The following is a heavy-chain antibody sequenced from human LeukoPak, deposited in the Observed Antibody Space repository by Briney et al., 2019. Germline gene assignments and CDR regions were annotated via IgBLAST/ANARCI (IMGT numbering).Heavy chain of an antibody. Sequence: GGSLRLSCVASGFTFNNYGIHWVRQAPGKGLEYVSGVSTSGGMTYYASSVKGRFTISRDNSKNTLYLQMGSLRAEDMAVYYCARAFTWGSMFAGFDVWGQGTMVTVSS. CDR1: GFTFNNYG. D-gene: IGHD7-27*01. V-gene: IGHV3-64*01. CDR2: VSTSGGMT. J-gene: IGHJ3*01. CDR3: ARAFTWGSMFAGFDV.